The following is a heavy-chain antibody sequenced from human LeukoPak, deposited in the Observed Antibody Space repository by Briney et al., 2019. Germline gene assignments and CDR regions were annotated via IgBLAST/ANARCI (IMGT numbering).Heavy chain of an antibody. Sequence: GGSLRLSCAASGFTFSSYAMHWVRQAPGKGLEWVAVISYDGGNKYYADSVKGRFTIPRDNSKNTLYLQMNSLRAEDTAVYYCARDSYSSSWYSYGGFDPWGQGTLVTVSS. V-gene: IGHV3-30-3*01. D-gene: IGHD6-13*01. J-gene: IGHJ5*02. CDR2: ISYDGGNK. CDR1: GFTFSSYA. CDR3: ARDSYSSSWYSYGGFDP.